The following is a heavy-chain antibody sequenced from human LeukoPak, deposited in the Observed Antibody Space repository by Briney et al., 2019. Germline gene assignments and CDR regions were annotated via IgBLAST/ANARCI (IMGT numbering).Heavy chain of an antibody. J-gene: IGHJ4*02. CDR3: ASRPAAALGPLDF. CDR1: GFTFDDYG. V-gene: IGHV3-23*01. D-gene: IGHD2-2*01. Sequence: GGSLRLSCAASGFTFDDYGMSWVRQAPGKGLECVSTISGGGGSIYYADSVKGRFTISRDDSKNTLYLQMNSLRADDTALYYCASRPAAALGPLDFWGQGTLVTVSS. CDR2: ISGGGGSI.